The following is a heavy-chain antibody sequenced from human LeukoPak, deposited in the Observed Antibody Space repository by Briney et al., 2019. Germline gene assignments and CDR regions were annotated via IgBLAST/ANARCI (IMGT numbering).Heavy chain of an antibody. CDR2: IDYSGSA. V-gene: IGHV4-59*01. D-gene: IGHD6-19*01. Sequence: PSETLSLTCTVSGGSISSFHWTWIRQPPGKGLEWIGYIDYSGSANYNPSLKSRVTTSVDTSKNQFSLQVNSVTAADTAVYYCARVSVAGAVTWFDPWGQGTLVTVSS. J-gene: IGHJ5*02. CDR1: GGSISSFH. CDR3: ARVSVAGAVTWFDP.